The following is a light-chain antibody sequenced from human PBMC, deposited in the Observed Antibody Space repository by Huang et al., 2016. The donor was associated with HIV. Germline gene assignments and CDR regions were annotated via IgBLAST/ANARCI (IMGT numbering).Light chain of an antibody. CDR3: QQYNNWPPWWT. Sequence: EIVMTQSPATLSVSPGGRATLSCRASQSVNSNLAWYQQKPGQAPRLLIYGASTRATGIPARFSGSGSGTEFTLTISSLQSEDFAVYYCQQYNNWPPWWTFGQGTKVEIK. J-gene: IGKJ1*01. CDR2: GAS. CDR1: QSVNSN. V-gene: IGKV3-15*01.